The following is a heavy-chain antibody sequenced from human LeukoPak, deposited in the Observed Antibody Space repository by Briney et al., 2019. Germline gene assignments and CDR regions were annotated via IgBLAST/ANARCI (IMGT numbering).Heavy chain of an antibody. J-gene: IGHJ6*02. D-gene: IGHD1-26*01. CDR2: ISYDGSNK. V-gene: IGHV3-30-3*01. CDR1: GFTFSSYA. CDR3: VKDHRDSGNYYYYYGMDV. Sequence: GGSLRLSCAASGFTFSSYAMHWVRQAPGKGLEWVAVISYDGSNKYYADSVKGRFTISRDNSKNTLYLQMDSLRAEDTAVYACVKDHRDSGNYYYYYGMDVWAKGPRSPSP.